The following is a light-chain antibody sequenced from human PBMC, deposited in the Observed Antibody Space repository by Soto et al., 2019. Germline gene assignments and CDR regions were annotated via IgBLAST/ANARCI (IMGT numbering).Light chain of an antibody. Sequence: EIVLTQSPATLSLSPGERATLSCRASQSVSNCLAWYQQKPGQPPRLLIYDASNRATGIPARFSGSGSWTDFTLTISSLEPEDFAVYYGQHRSNWPVTFGVGTKVEIK. CDR3: QHRSNWPVT. J-gene: IGKJ4*01. CDR1: QSVSNC. V-gene: IGKV3-11*01. CDR2: DAS.